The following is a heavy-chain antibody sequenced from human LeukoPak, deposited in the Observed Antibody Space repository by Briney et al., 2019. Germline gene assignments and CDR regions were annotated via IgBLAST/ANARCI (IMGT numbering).Heavy chain of an antibody. CDR1: GFTFSSYG. J-gene: IGHJ3*02. D-gene: IGHD3-22*01. CDR2: IWYDGSNK. CDR3: ARDNPDPDSSGRSGAFDI. Sequence: GGSLRLSCAASGFTFSSYGMHWVRQAPGKGLEWVADIWYDGSNKYYADSVKGRFTISRDNSKNTLYLQMNSLRAEDTAVYYCARDNPDPDSSGRSGAFDIWGQGTMVTVSS. V-gene: IGHV3-33*01.